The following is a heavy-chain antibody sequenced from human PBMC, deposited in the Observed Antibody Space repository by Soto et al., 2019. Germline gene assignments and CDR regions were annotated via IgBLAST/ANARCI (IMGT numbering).Heavy chain of an antibody. CDR1: GGSFSGYY. D-gene: IGHD6-6*01. Sequence: SETLSLTCAVYGGSFSGYYWSWIRQPPGKGLELIGEINHSGSTNYNPSLKSRVTISVDTSKNQFSLKLSSVTAAETAVYYCARKARRAEPLAARGGWFDHWGQGTLVTVSS. V-gene: IGHV4-34*01. J-gene: IGHJ5*02. CDR2: INHSGST. CDR3: ARKARRAEPLAARGGWFDH.